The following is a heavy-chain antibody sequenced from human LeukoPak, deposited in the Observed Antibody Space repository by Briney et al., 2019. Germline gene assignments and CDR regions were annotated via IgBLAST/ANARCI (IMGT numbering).Heavy chain of an antibody. J-gene: IGHJ4*02. D-gene: IGHD5-18*01. CDR2: INPNSGGT. V-gene: IGHV1-2*02. CDR1: GYTFTGYY. Sequence: ASVKVSCKASGYTFTGYYMHWVRQAPGQGLEWMGWINPNSGGTNYAQRFQGRVTMTRDTSISTAYMELSRLRADDTAVYYCARDVDTAMVIIDYWGQGTLVTVSS. CDR3: ARDVDTAMVIIDY.